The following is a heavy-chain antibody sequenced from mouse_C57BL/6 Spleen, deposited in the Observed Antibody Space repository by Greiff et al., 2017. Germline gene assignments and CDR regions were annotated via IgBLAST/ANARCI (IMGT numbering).Heavy chain of an antibody. CDR1: GFTFSSYG. Sequence: EVKLMESGGDLVKPGGSLKLSCAASGFTFSSYGMSWVRQTPDKRLEWVATISSGGSYTYYPDSVKGRFTISRDNAKNTLYLQMSSLKSEDTAMYYCARHEGVPYFDVWGTGTTVTVSS. CDR2: ISSGGSYT. CDR3: ARHEGVPYFDV. V-gene: IGHV5-6*01. J-gene: IGHJ1*03.